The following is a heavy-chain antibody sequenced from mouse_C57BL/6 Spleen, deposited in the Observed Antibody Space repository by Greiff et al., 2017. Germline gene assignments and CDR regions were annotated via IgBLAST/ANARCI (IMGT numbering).Heavy chain of an antibody. CDR2: INPNNGGT. CDR1: GYTFTDYN. D-gene: IGHD3-3*01. V-gene: IGHV1-18*01. CDR3: ARGGREGYYYAMDD. J-gene: IGHJ4*01. Sequence: EVQLQQSGPELVKPGASVKIPCKASGYTFTDYNMDWVKQSHGKSLEWIGDINPNNGGTIYNQKFKGKATLTVDKSSSTAYMELRSLTSEDTAVYYCARGGREGYYYAMDDWGQGTSVTVSS.